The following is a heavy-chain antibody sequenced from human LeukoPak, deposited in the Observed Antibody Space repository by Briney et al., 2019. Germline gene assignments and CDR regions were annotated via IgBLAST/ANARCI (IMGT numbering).Heavy chain of an antibody. J-gene: IGHJ4*02. CDR2: INHSGST. D-gene: IGHD5-18*01. Sequence: PSETLSLTCAVYRGSFSGYYWGWIRQPPEKGLEWIGEINHSGSTNYNPSLKSRVTISVDTSKNQFSLKLSSVTAADTAVYYCARYVDTAMGRGYYFDYWGQGTLVTVSS. CDR1: RGSFSGYY. CDR3: ARYVDTAMGRGYYFDY. V-gene: IGHV4-34*01.